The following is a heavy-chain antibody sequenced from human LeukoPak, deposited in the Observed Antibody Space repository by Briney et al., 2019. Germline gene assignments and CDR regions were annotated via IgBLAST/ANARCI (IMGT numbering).Heavy chain of an antibody. J-gene: IGHJ4*02. V-gene: IGHV3-23*01. CDR1: GFTFSTYA. CDR2: ISGSGNRT. Sequence: GGSLRLSCAASGFTFSTYAMSWVRQAPGKGLEWVSAISGSGNRTYCADSVKGRFTISRDNSKNTLYLQLNSLRAEDTAVYFCANCLTGRLASSENYWGQGTLVTVSS. CDR3: ANCLTGRLASSENY. D-gene: IGHD1-14*01.